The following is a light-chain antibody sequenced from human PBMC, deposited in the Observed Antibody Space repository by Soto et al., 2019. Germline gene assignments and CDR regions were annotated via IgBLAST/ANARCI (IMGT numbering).Light chain of an antibody. J-gene: IGKJ1*01. CDR1: QSVGSY. V-gene: IGKV3-20*01. Sequence: TQSPYTLSVSPGEGAELSCRASQSVGSYLAWYQHKPGQAPRLLISDASNRATGIPARFSGSGSETDFTLTISRLEPEDFAVYYCQQYASSPRTFGQGTKVDIK. CDR2: DAS. CDR3: QQYASSPRT.